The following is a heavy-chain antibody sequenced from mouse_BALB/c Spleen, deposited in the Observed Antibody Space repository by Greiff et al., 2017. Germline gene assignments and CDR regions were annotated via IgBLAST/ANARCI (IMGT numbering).Heavy chain of an antibody. D-gene: IGHD2-3*01. V-gene: IGHV3-6*02. J-gene: IGHJ2*01. CDR3: ARDRDDGYYSY. CDR1: GYSITSGYY. CDR2: ISYDGSN. Sequence: VQLQQSGPGLVKPSQSLSLTCSVTGYSITSGYYWNWIRQFPGNKLEWMGYISYDGSNNYNPSLKNRISITRDTSKNQFFLKLNSVTTEDTATYYCARDRDDGYYSYWGQGTTLTVSS.